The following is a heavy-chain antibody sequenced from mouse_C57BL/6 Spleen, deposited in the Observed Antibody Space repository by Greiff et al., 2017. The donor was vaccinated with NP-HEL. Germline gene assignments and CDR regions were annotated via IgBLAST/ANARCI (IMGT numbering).Heavy chain of an antibody. Sequence: SGAELVKPGASVKISCKASGYAFSSFWMNRVKPRPGKGLEWIGQIYSGDGDTNYNGKFKGKATLTADKSSRTAYMQLSSLTSEDSAVYFCARTVDYYAMDYWGQGTSVTVSS. D-gene: IGHD1-1*01. CDR2: IYSGDGDT. CDR3: ARTVDYYAMDY. CDR1: GYAFSSFW. J-gene: IGHJ4*01. V-gene: IGHV1-80*01.